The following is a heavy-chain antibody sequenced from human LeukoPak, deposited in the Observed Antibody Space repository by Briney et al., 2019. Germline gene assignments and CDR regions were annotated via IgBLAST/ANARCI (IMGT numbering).Heavy chain of an antibody. CDR1: GFTFSSHA. Sequence: GGSLRLSCAASGFTFSSHAMSWVRQAPGKGLEWVSSLSGSGGTTYHADSAKGRFSISRDNSKNTLYLQLNSLRAEDTAVYYCAKGGSTSRVTTSRVVFGYYYDLDVWGKGTPVTVSS. V-gene: IGHV3-23*01. CDR3: AKGGSTSRVTTSRVVFGYYYDLDV. D-gene: IGHD4-17*01. J-gene: IGHJ6*03. CDR2: LSGSGGTT.